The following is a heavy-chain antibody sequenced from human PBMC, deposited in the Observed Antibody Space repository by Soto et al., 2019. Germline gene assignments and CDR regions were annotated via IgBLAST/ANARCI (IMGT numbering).Heavy chain of an antibody. D-gene: IGHD1-1*01. CDR2: IRSKAYGGTT. CDR1: GFTFGDYA. J-gene: IGHJ6*02. CDR3: TRVGTYYYGMDV. Sequence: GGSLRLSCTASGFTFGDYAMSWVRQAPGKGLEWVGFIRSKAYGGTTEYAASVKGRFTISRDDSKSIAYLQMNSLKTEDTAVYYWTRVGTYYYGMDVWGQGTTVTVSS. V-gene: IGHV3-49*04.